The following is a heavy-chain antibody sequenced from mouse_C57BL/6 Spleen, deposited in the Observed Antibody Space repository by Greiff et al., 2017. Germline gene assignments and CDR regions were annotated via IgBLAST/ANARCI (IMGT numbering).Heavy chain of an antibody. V-gene: IGHV5-17*01. CDR3: ARPTGTVYAMDY. J-gene: IGHJ4*01. D-gene: IGHD4-1*02. CDR2: LTTGSSTI. Sequence: EVKLVESGGGLVKPGGSLKLSCAASGFTFSDYGLHWVRQAPEKGLEWVAYLTTGSSTIYYADTVKGRFTITSDEAKNTLFRQMTSLRSEDTAMYYCARPTGTVYAMDYWGQGTSVTVAS. CDR1: GFTFSDYG.